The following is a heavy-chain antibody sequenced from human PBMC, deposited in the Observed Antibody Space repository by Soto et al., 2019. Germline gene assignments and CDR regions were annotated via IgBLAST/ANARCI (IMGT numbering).Heavy chain of an antibody. J-gene: IGHJ5*02. Sequence: QVQLVQSGAEVKKPGASVKVSCKASGYTFTSYGISWVRQAPGQGLGWMGWISADNGNTNDAQKLQGRVTMTTDTSTSTAYMELRSLRSDDTAVYYCARDLKAVFWRDWFDPWGQGNLVTVSS. D-gene: IGHD3-3*01. V-gene: IGHV1-18*01. CDR2: ISADNGNT. CDR1: GYTFTSYG. CDR3: ARDLKAVFWRDWFDP.